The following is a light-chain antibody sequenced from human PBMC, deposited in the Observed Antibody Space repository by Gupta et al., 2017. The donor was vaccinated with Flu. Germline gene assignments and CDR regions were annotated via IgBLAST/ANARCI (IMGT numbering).Light chain of an antibody. V-gene: IGKV1-39*01. CDR2: AAS. CDR1: QSISSY. J-gene: IGKJ1*01. CDR3: QQSDSTPGT. Sequence: DIKMTQSPSSLSASVGDRVTITCRASQSISSYLNWYQQKPGKAPKLLIYAASSMQSGVPSRLGGSGSGTEFTLTISSLQPEDFATDYCQQSDSTPGTFGQGTKVEI.